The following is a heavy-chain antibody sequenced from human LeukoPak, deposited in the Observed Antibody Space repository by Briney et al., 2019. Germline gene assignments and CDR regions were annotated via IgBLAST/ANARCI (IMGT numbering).Heavy chain of an antibody. J-gene: IGHJ5*02. CDR2: IYYSGST. CDR1: GGSISSYY. V-gene: IGHV4-59*01. Sequence: SGTLSLTCTVSGGSISSYYWSWIRQPPGKGLEWIGYIYYSGSTNYNPSLKSRVTISVDTSKNQFSLKLSSVTAADTAVYYCARGGLRPWFDPWGQGTLVTVSP. CDR3: ARGGLRPWFDP. D-gene: IGHD5/OR15-5a*01.